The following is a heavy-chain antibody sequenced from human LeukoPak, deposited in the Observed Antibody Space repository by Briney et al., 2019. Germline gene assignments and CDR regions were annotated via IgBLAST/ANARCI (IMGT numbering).Heavy chain of an antibody. CDR2: IYYSGST. V-gene: IGHV4-61*05. D-gene: IGHD2-15*01. CDR1: GGSISSSSYY. Sequence: SETLSLTCTVSGGSISSSSYYWGWIRQPPGKGLEWIGYIYYSGSTNYNPSLKSRVTISVDTSKNQFSLKLSSVTAADTAVYYCARRLGYCSGGSCYDGWFDPWGQGTLVTVSS. J-gene: IGHJ5*02. CDR3: ARRLGYCSGGSCYDGWFDP.